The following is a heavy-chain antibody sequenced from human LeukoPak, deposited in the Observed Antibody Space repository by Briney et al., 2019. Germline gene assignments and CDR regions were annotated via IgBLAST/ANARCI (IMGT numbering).Heavy chain of an antibody. CDR3: AKDHFYYDSSGYHDY. V-gene: IGHV3-23*01. J-gene: IGHJ4*02. CDR2: ISGSGGST. D-gene: IGHD3-22*01. Sequence: GGSLRLSCAASGFTFSGYAMSWVRQAPGKGLEWVSAISGSGGSTYYADSVKGRFTISRDNSKNTLYLQMNSLRAEDTAVYYCAKDHFYYDSSGYHDYWGQGTLVTVSS. CDR1: GFTFSGYA.